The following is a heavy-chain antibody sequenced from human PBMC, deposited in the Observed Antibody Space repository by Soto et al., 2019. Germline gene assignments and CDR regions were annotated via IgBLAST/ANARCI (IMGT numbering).Heavy chain of an antibody. V-gene: IGHV3-23*01. CDR1: GFTFTFSDYA. D-gene: IGHD6-6*01. Sequence: PGGSLRLSFAVSGFTFTFSDYAVSWVRQAPGKGLEWVSGLSGSGGGIYYADSVKGRFSISRDNSKKTLYLQMNSLTAADTAIYYCALHGDKYSTSSYFYYYPMDVWGQGATVTVSS. CDR3: ALHGDKYSTSSYFYYYPMDV. J-gene: IGHJ6*02. CDR2: LSGSGGGI.